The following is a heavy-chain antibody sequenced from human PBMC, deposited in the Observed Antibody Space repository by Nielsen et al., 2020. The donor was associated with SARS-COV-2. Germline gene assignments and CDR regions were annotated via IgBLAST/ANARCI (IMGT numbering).Heavy chain of an antibody. CDR2: ISGRSTSL. D-gene: IGHD3-10*02. CDR1: GFTFSSYA. V-gene: IGHV3-23*01. J-gene: IGHJ2*01. CDR3: ARDHTAYYVDSTNWYFDL. Sequence: GESLKISCASSGFTFSSYAMSWVRQAPGKGLEWVSSISGRSTSLYYADSVRGRFTISRDRSKNTLYLEMNSLRAEDTAVYYCARDHTAYYVDSTNWYFDLWGRGTQVTVSS.